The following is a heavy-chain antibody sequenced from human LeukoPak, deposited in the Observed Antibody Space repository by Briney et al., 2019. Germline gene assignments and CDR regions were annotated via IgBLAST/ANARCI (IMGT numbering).Heavy chain of an antibody. CDR2: TYYRSKWYN. D-gene: IGHD6-13*01. CDR3: ARDHARDPYSSSWYWIH. J-gene: IGHJ4*02. Sequence: SQTLSLTCAISGDSVSSNSAAWNWIRQSPSRGLEWLGRTYYRSKWYNDYAVSVKSRITINPDTSKNQFSLQLNSVTPEDTAVYYSARDHARDPYSSSWYWIHWGQGTLVTVSS. V-gene: IGHV6-1*01. CDR1: GDSVSSNSAA.